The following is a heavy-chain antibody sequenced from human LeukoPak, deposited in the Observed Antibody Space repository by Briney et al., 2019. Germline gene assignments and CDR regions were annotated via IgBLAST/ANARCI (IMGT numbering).Heavy chain of an antibody. CDR3: VRGTNDWKGLDC. Sequence: GGSLRLSCAAFGFAFSDYFMHWVRQSPEKGLVWVSDIHPHGRYAAYADSVRGRFTISRDDAKNTLYLQMNSLTSEDTAVYYCVRGTNDWKGLDCWGQGTLVTASS. CDR1: GFAFSDYF. V-gene: IGHV3-74*03. J-gene: IGHJ4*02. CDR2: IHPHGRYA. D-gene: IGHD1-1*01.